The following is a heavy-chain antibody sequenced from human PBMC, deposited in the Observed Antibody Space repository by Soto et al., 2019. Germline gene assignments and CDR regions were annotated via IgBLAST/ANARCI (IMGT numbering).Heavy chain of an antibody. J-gene: IGHJ3*01. CDR1: GFTFRNYG. D-gene: IGHD3-22*01. CDR2: IGLGSSTK. CDR3: ARDQLYYNDVSGRPLNAFDV. Sequence: GGSLRLSCAASGFTFRNYGMNWVRQAPGKGLEWVSYIGLGSSTKYYADSVEGRFTISRDNAKNSLYLQMNSLRAEDTAVYYCARDQLYYNDVSGRPLNAFDVWGQGTMVTVSS. V-gene: IGHV3-48*01.